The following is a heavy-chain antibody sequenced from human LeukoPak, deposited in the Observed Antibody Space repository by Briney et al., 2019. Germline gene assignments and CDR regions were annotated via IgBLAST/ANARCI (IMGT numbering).Heavy chain of an antibody. D-gene: IGHD3-16*01. CDR3: ARGDLGYYFDY. CDR1: GGTFSSYA. Sequence: GASVKVSCKDSGGTFSSYAISWVRQAPGHGLEWVGGIIPIFGTANYAQKFQGRVTITADESTSTAYMELSSLRSEDTAVYYCARGDLGYYFDYWGQGTLVTVSS. J-gene: IGHJ4*02. V-gene: IGHV1-69*13. CDR2: IIPIFGTA.